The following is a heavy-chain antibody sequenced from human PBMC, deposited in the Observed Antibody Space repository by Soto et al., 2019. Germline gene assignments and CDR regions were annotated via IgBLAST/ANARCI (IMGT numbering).Heavy chain of an antibody. CDR1: GFTFSSYA. CDR2: ISYDGSNK. CDR3: ARNSDGYETYYGMDV. Sequence: QVQLVESGGGVVQPGRSLRLSCAASGFTFSSYAMHWVRQAPGKGLEWVAVISYDGSNKYYADSVKGRFTISRDNSKNTLYLKMNSLGAEDRAVFYCARNSDGYETYYGMDVWGQGTTFTVSS. J-gene: IGHJ6*02. D-gene: IGHD5-12*01. V-gene: IGHV3-30-3*01.